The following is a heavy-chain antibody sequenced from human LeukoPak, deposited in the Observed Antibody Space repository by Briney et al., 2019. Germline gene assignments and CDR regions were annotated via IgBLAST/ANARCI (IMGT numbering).Heavy chain of an antibody. CDR1: GFTFISYW. CDR2: IKSDESTT. V-gene: IGHV3-74*01. Sequence: GGSLRLSCAAAGFTFISYWMNSVRQAPGKGLVWVSRIKSDESTTSYADSVKGRFTIYRDNARNTLYLQMNILRTEDTAVYYWARGDGGSYGGRFDYWGQGTLVTVST. D-gene: IGHD1-26*01. J-gene: IGHJ4*02. CDR3: ARGDGGSYGGRFDY.